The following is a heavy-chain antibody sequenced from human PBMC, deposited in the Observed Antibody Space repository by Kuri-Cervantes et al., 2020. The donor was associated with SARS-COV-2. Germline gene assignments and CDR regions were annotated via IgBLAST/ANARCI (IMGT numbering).Heavy chain of an antibody. V-gene: IGHV3-23*01. J-gene: IGHJ4*02. D-gene: IGHD3-3*01. CDR1: GFTFGSYA. CDR2: ISGSGGST. CDR3: AKDYFSDTSNYFDY. Sequence: GGSLRLSCAASGFTFGSYAMNWVRQAPGRGLEWVSAISGSGGSTYYADSVKGRFTISRDNSKNTLYLQVISLRAEDTALYYCAKDYFSDTSNYFDYWGQGALVTVSS.